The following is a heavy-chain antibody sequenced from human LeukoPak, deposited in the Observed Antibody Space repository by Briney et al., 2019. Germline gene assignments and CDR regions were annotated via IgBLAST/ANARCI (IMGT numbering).Heavy chain of an antibody. CDR2: ISGSGGST. J-gene: IGHJ4*02. D-gene: IGHD6-13*01. Sequence: GGSLRLSCAASGFTISSYAMSWVRQAPGKGLEWVSAISGSGGSTYYADSVKGRFTIFRDNSKNTLYLQMNSLRDEDTAVYYCAKGSLGSWYYFDYWGQGTLVTVSS. CDR1: GFTISSYA. V-gene: IGHV3-23*01. CDR3: AKGSLGSWYYFDY.